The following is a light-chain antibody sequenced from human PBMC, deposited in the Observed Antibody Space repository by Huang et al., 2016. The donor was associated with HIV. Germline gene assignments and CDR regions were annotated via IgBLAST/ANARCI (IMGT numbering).Light chain of an antibody. CDR3: QQHSNWPL. CDR1: QRVSSY. J-gene: IGKJ2*01. Sequence: ELVLTQSPATLSLSPGQRATLSCRASQRVSSYLAWYQQKPGQAPRLIIYDTSKRATGVPARFSGSGSVIDFTLTINRLEPEDFAVYYCQQHSNWPLLGQGTKLEI. CDR2: DTS. V-gene: IGKV3-11*01.